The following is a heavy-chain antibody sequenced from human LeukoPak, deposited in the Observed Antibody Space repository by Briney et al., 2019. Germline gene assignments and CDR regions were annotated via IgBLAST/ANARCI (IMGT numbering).Heavy chain of an antibody. D-gene: IGHD1-26*01. CDR2: VYYSGST. V-gene: IGHV4-39*07. J-gene: IGHJ3*02. Sequence: SETLSLTCTVSGGSISSSTYSWGWIRQPPGKGLEWIGNVYYSGSTFYSPSLKSRVTMSVDTSKNQFSLKLSSVTAADTAVYYCARGGSIVGATAHDAFDIWGQGTMVTVSP. CDR1: GGSISSSTYS. CDR3: ARGGSIVGATAHDAFDI.